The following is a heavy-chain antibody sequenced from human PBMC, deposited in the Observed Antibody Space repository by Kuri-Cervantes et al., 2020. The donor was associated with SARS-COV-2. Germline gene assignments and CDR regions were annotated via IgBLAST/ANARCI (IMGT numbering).Heavy chain of an antibody. CDR3: ARDRHFDWNGMDV. CDR2: IKQDGSEK. Sequence: LSLTCAASDFTVSTKYMTWVRQAPGKGLECVANIKQDGSEKYYVDSVKGRFTISRDNAKNSLYLQMNSLRAEDTAVYYCARDRHFDWNGMDVWGQGTTVTVSS. D-gene: IGHD3-9*01. CDR1: DFTVSTKY. J-gene: IGHJ6*02. V-gene: IGHV3-7*01.